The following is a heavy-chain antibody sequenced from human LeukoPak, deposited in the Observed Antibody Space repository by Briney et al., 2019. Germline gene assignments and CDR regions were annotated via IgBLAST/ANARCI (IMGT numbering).Heavy chain of an antibody. J-gene: IGHJ6*02. CDR3: AKETLPGYYYGMDV. CDR1: GFTFDDYA. D-gene: IGHD1-14*01. Sequence: PGGSLGLSCAASGFTFDDYAMHWVRQAPGKGLEWVSGISWNSGSIGYADSVKGRFTISRDNAKNSLYLQMNSLRAEDTALYYCAKETLPGYYYGMDVWGQGTTVTVSS. CDR2: ISWNSGSI. V-gene: IGHV3-9*01.